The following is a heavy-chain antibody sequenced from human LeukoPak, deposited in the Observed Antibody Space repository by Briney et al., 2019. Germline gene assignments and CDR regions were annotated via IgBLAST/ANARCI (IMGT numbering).Heavy chain of an antibody. CDR3: ARPAVAGTEVGNY. CDR1: GGTFSSYA. D-gene: IGHD6-19*01. J-gene: IGHJ4*02. Sequence: SVKVSCTASGGTFSSYAISWVRQAPGQGLEWMGRIIPILGIANYAQKFQGRVTITADKSTSTAYMELSSLRSEDTAVYYCARPAVAGTEVGNYWGQGTLVTVSS. V-gene: IGHV1-69*04. CDR2: IIPILGIA.